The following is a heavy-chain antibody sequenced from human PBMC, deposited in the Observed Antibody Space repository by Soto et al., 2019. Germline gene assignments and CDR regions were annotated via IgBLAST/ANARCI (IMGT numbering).Heavy chain of an antibody. CDR1: GFTFSSYS. CDR3: ASPYYDFWSGSHDAFDI. V-gene: IGHV3-48*01. CDR2: ISSSSSTI. D-gene: IGHD3-3*01. J-gene: IGHJ3*02. Sequence: GESLKISCAASGFTFSSYSMNWVRQAPGKGLEWVSYISSSSSTIYYADSVKGRFTISRDNAKNSLYLQMNSLRAEDTAVYYCASPYYDFWSGSHDAFDIWGQGTMVTVSS.